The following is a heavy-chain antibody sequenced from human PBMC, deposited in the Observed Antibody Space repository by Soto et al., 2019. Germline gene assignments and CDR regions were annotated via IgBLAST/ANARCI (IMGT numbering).Heavy chain of an antibody. Sequence: GESLKISCAASGFTFSSYAMHWVRQAPGKGLEWVAVISYDGSNKYYADSVKGRFTISRDNSKNTLYLQMNSLRAEDTAVYYCARGSRRPDVSSSSGWFDPWGQGTLVTVSS. J-gene: IGHJ5*02. V-gene: IGHV3-30-3*01. D-gene: IGHD6-6*01. CDR2: ISYDGSNK. CDR3: ARGSRRPDVSSSSGWFDP. CDR1: GFTFSSYA.